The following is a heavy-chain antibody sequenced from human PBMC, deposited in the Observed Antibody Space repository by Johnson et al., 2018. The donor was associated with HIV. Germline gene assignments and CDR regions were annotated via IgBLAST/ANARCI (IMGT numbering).Heavy chain of an antibody. D-gene: IGHD3-22*01. Sequence: EVQLVESGGGLVQPGRSLRLSCAASGFTFDDYAMHWVWQAPGKGLAWVSGISWNSGSIGYADSVKGRFTISRENAKNSLYLQMNRLRAEDTAVYYCAGKVKAFDIWGQGTMVTVSS. J-gene: IGHJ3*02. V-gene: IGHV3-9*01. CDR3: AGKVKAFDI. CDR2: ISWNSGSI. CDR1: GFTFDDYA.